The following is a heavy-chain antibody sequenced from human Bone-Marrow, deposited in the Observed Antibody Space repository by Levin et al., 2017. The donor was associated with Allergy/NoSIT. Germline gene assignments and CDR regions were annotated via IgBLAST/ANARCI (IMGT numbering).Heavy chain of an antibody. CDR2: IWYDGSNQ. CDR1: GFTFANYG. Sequence: GGSLRLSCTASGFTFANYGMQWARQAPGKGLEWLAVIWYDGSNQYYADSVKGRVTISRDNSKSTLYLQMTNLSAEDTAVYYCARGTEYCTTSVSRFFDYWGQGTLVTVPS. D-gene: IGHD2-8*01. CDR3: ARGTEYCTTSVSRFFDY. V-gene: IGHV3-33*01. J-gene: IGHJ4*02.